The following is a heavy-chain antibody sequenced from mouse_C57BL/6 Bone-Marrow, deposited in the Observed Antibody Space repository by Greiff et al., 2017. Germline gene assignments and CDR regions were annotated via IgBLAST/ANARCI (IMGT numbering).Heavy chain of an antibody. Sequence: ESGPGLVKPSQSLSLTCPVTGYSITSGYYWNWIRQFPGNKLEWMGYLSYDGSNNYNPSLKNRISLTRDTSKNQFFLKLNSVTTEDTATYYCARGALWLRRGAWFAYWGQGTLVTVSA. V-gene: IGHV3-6*01. CDR2: LSYDGSN. J-gene: IGHJ3*01. CDR1: GYSITSGYY. D-gene: IGHD2-2*01. CDR3: ARGALWLRRGAWFAY.